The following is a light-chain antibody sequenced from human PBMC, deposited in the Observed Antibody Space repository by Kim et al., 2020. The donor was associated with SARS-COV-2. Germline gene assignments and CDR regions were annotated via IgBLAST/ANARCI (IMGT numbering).Light chain of an antibody. J-gene: IGKJ1*01. CDR2: GAS. V-gene: IGKV3-15*01. Sequence: IVMTQSPATLSVSPGERATLSCRASQNISSNLAWYQQKPGQAPRLLIYGASTRATGIPARFSGSGSGTEFTLTISSLQSEDFAVYYCQQYNNWPPTFGQGTKVDIK. CDR1: QNISSN. CDR3: QQYNNWPPT.